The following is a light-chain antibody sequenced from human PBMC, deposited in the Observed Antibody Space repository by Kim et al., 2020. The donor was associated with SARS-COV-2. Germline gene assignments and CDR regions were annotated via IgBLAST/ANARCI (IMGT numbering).Light chain of an antibody. Sequence: AGESALLSCRASQSVSPYLAWYQQKPGQAPRLLIYDASNRATDIPDRFSGSGSGTDFTLTISSLESEDFAVYYCQQRSNWPPALTFGGGTKVDIK. CDR2: DAS. J-gene: IGKJ4*01. V-gene: IGKV3-11*01. CDR1: QSVSPY. CDR3: QQRSNWPPALT.